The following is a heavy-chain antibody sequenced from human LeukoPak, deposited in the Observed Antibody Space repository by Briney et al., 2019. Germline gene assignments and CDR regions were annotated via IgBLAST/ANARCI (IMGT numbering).Heavy chain of an antibody. V-gene: IGHV3-30*02. CDR2: IRYDGRHE. CDR3: ASDDALET. CDR1: GFMFIGYG. Sequence: PGGSLRLSCEASGFMFIGYGMHWVRQTPGEGLEWVAFIRYDGRHEYYTDSVKGRFTISGDNSKNTLYLQMSSLRSEDTAVYYCASDDALETWGQGTRVTVSS. J-gene: IGHJ3*02.